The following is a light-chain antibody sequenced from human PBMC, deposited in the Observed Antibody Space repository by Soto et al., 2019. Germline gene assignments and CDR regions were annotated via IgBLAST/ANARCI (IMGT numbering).Light chain of an antibody. CDR3: QQYSNWPPWT. CDR1: QSVSSSY. J-gene: IGKJ1*01. Sequence: EIVLTQSPGTLSLSPGERATLSCRASQSVSSSYLAWYQQKPGQAPRLLIYGASTRANGIPARFSGSGSGTEFTLTISSLQSEDFAVYYCQQYSNWPPWTFGQGTKVDIK. V-gene: IGKV3-15*01. CDR2: GAS.